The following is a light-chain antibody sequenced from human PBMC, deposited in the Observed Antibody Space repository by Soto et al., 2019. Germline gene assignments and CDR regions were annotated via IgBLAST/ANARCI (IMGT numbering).Light chain of an antibody. Sequence: IQMTQSPSTLSASVGDRVTITCRASQSVANWLAWYQQKPGKAPKLLIYTTSAFHTGVPSRFSGSGSGTEFTLTISSLQPDDFATYYCQQYNTYPPSFGPGTKVEI. CDR3: QQYNTYPPS. J-gene: IGKJ3*01. CDR1: QSVANW. V-gene: IGKV1-5*03. CDR2: TTS.